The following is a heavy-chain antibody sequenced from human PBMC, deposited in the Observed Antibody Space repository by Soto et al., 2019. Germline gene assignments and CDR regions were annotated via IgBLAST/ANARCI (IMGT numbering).Heavy chain of an antibody. Sequence: SLRLSCAASGFTFSSYAMHWVRQAPGKGLEWVAVISYDGSNKYYADSVKGRFTISRDNSKNTLYLQMNSLRAEDTAVYYCARETSRPDYYYDSSGPFDYWGQGTLVTVSS. V-gene: IGHV3-30-3*01. CDR2: ISYDGSNK. CDR1: GFTFSSYA. J-gene: IGHJ4*02. D-gene: IGHD3-22*01. CDR3: ARETSRPDYYYDSSGPFDY.